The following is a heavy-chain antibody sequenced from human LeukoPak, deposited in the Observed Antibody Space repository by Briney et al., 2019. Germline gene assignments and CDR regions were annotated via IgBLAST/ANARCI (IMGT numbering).Heavy chain of an antibody. CDR3: ARARGKIDY. V-gene: IGHV3-48*03. Sequence: PGGSLRLSCAASGFIFSTYEMNWVRQAPGKGLEWLSYISYNGCSIYYADSVKGRFTISRDNAKNSLYLQMNSLRAEDTAVYYCARARGKIDYWGQGTLVTVSS. D-gene: IGHD4-23*01. CDR1: GFIFSTYE. J-gene: IGHJ4*02. CDR2: ISYNGCSI.